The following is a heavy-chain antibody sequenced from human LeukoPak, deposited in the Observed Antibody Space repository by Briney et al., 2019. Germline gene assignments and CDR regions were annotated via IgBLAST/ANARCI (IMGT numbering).Heavy chain of an antibody. Sequence: ASVKVSCKASGYTFTGYYMHWVRQAPGQGLEWMGWINPNSGGTNYAQKFQGRVTMTRDTSISAAYMELSRLRSDDTAVYYCAVGTKRTYFFDYWGQGTLVTVSS. J-gene: IGHJ4*02. V-gene: IGHV1-2*02. CDR2: INPNSGGT. D-gene: IGHD2/OR15-2a*01. CDR1: GYTFTGYY. CDR3: AVGTKRTYFFDY.